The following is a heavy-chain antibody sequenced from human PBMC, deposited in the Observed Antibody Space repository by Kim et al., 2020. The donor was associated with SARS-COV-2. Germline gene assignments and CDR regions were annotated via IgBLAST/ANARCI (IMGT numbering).Heavy chain of an antibody. CDR1: GGSISSSSYY. V-gene: IGHV4-39*07. J-gene: IGHJ2*01. D-gene: IGHD6-19*01. Sequence: SETLSLTCTVSGGSISSSSYYWGWIRQPPGKGLEWIGSIYYSGSTYYNPSLKSRVTISVDTSKNQFSLKLSSVTAADTAVYYCARDPSSGWYEPGNWYF. CDR3: ARDPSSGWYEPGNWYF. CDR2: IYYSGST.